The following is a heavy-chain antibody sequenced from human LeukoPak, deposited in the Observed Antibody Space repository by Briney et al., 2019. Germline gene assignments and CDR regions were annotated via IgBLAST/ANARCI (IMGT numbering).Heavy chain of an antibody. CDR2: INPNSGGT. V-gene: IGHV1-2*04. D-gene: IGHD2-15*01. J-gene: IGHJ2*01. CDR3: AREGYCSGGSCYSSWYFDL. CDR1: GYTFTGYY. Sequence: ASVKVSCKASGYTFTGYYMHWVRQAPGQGLEWMGWINPNSGGTNYAQKFQGWVTMTRDTSISTAYMELSRLRSDDTAVYYCAREGYCSGGSCYSSWYFDLWGRGTLVTVSS.